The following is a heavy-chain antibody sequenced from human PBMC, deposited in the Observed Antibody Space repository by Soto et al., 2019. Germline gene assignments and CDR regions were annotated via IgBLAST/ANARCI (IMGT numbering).Heavy chain of an antibody. J-gene: IGHJ5*02. CDR3: ATLYCSSTSCYRFDP. V-gene: IGHV5-51*01. CDR2: IYPGDSDT. D-gene: IGHD2-2*01. Sequence: GESLKISCKGSGDSFTNYWIGWVRQMPGKGVEWMGIIYPGDSDTRYSPSFQGQVTISADTSTSTAYLQWSSLKASDTAVYYCATLYCSSTSCYRFDPWGQGTLVTVSS. CDR1: GDSFTNYW.